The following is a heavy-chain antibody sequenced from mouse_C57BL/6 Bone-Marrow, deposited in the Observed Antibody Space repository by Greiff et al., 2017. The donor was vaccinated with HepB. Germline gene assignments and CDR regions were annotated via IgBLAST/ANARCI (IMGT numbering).Heavy chain of an antibody. D-gene: IGHD2-12*01. J-gene: IGHJ4*01. CDR2: IRNKANGYTT. CDR3: AKLRRRGYAMDY. V-gene: IGHV7-3*01. CDR1: GFTFTDYY. Sequence: EVHLVESGGGLVQPGGSLSLSCAASGFTFTDYYMSWVRQPPGKALEWLGFIRNKANGYTTEYSASVKGRFTISRDNSQSILYLQMNALRAEDSATYYCAKLRRRGYAMDYWGQGTSVTVSS.